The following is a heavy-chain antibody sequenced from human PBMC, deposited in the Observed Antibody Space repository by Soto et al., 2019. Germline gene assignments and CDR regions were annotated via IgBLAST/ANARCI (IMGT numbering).Heavy chain of an antibody. J-gene: IGHJ5*02. CDR3: ARWGYYYETERGNWFDP. V-gene: IGHV1-18*01. D-gene: IGHD3-22*01. CDR2: ISAYNGNT. CDR1: GYTFTSYG. Sequence: QVPLVQSGAEVKKPGASVKVSCQASGYTFTSYGISWVRQPPGQGLEWMGWISAYNGNTNYAQKLQGRVTMTTDTSTSRAYMELRRLRSDDTAVYYCARWGYYYETERGNWFDPWGQGTLVTVSS.